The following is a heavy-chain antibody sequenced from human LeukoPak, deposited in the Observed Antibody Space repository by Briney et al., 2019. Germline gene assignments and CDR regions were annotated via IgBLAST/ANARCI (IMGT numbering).Heavy chain of an antibody. D-gene: IGHD3-16*02. Sequence: GGSLRLSCAASGFTFSDYYMSWTRQVPGKGLEWVSYISSSGSTIYYADSVKGRFTISRDNAKNSLYLQMNSLRAEDTAVYYCARVGYDYVWGSYRSYYFDYWGQGTLVTVSS. CDR2: ISSSGSTI. V-gene: IGHV3-11*01. CDR1: GFTFSDYY. CDR3: ARVGYDYVWGSYRSYYFDY. J-gene: IGHJ4*02.